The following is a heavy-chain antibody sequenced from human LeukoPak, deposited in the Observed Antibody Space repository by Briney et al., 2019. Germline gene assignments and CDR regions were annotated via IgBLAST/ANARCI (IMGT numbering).Heavy chain of an antibody. Sequence: GGSLRLSCAASGFTFSGSAMHWVRQASGKGLEWVGRIRSKANSYATAYAASVKGRFTISRDDSKNTAYLQMNSLKTEDTAVYYCTTATFEWLNYFDYWGQGTLVTVSS. V-gene: IGHV3-73*01. CDR3: TTATFEWLNYFDY. D-gene: IGHD3-3*01. CDR1: GFTFSGSA. J-gene: IGHJ4*02. CDR2: IRSKANSYAT.